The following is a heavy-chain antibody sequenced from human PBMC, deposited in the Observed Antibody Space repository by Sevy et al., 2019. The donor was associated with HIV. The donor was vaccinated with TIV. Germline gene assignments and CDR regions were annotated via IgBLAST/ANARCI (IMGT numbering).Heavy chain of an antibody. Sequence: ASVKVSCKASGGTFSSYAISWVRQAPGQGLEWRGGIIPIFGTANYAQKFQGRVTITADESTSTAYMELSSLRSEDTAVYYCARGSGWGPSHLYFDYWGQGTLVTVSS. J-gene: IGHJ4*02. CDR2: IIPIFGTA. CDR3: ARGSGWGPSHLYFDY. V-gene: IGHV1-69*13. D-gene: IGHD6-19*01. CDR1: GGTFSSYA.